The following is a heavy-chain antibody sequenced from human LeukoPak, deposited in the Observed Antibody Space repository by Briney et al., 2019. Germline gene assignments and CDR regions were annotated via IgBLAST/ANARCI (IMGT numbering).Heavy chain of an antibody. Sequence: ASVKVSCKASGGTFSSYAISWVRQAPGQGLEWMGRIIPILGIANYAQKFQGRVTITADKSTSTAYMELSSLRSEDTAVYYCARELAYCSSTSCYSHYFDYWGQGTLVTVSS. CDR1: GGTFSSYA. CDR3: ARELAYCSSTSCYSHYFDY. D-gene: IGHD2-2*02. V-gene: IGHV1-69*04. CDR2: IIPILGIA. J-gene: IGHJ4*02.